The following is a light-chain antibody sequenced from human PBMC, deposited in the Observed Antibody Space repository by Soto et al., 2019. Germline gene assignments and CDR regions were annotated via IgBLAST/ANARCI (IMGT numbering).Light chain of an antibody. CDR1: QSVGTW. Sequence: DIQMTQSPSTLSASVGGRVTITCRASQSVGTWVAWYQQKPGKAPKLLIYKASSLESGVPSRFSGSGSGTEFTLTISSLQPDDFATYYCQQYNSYWTFGQGTKVDIK. J-gene: IGKJ1*01. CDR2: KAS. CDR3: QQYNSYWT. V-gene: IGKV1-5*03.